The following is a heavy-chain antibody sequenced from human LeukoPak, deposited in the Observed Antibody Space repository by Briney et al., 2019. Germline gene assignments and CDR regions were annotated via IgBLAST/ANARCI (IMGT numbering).Heavy chain of an antibody. CDR3: ARARWFDY. CDR2: IYYSGST. V-gene: IGHV4-59*01. Sequence: SETLSLTCTVSGGSISSYYWSWIRQPPGKGLEWIGYIYYSGSTNYNPSLKSRVTISVDTSKNQFSLKLSSVTAADTAVYYSARARWFDYWGQGTLVTVSS. CDR1: GGSISSYY. J-gene: IGHJ5*01.